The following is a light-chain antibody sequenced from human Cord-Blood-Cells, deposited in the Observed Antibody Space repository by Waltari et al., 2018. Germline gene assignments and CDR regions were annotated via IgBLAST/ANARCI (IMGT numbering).Light chain of an antibody. V-gene: IGKV3-11*01. J-gene: IGKJ4*01. CDR2: DAS. CDR3: QQRSNWPPFT. Sequence: EIVLTQSPATLSLSPGARATLSCRASQSVSSYLAWYQQKPGQAPRLLIYDASNRATGIPARCSGSGSWTDFTLTISSLEPEDFAVYYCQQRSNWPPFTFGGGTKVEIK. CDR1: QSVSSY.